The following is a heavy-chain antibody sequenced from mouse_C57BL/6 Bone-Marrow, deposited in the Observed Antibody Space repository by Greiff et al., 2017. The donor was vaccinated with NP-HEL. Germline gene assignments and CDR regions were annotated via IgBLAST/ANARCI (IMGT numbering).Heavy chain of an antibody. J-gene: IGHJ2*01. D-gene: IGHD2-5*01. CDR3: ARDAYYSNYGHYFDY. V-gene: IGHV1-12*01. CDR1: GYTFTSYN. Sequence: QVQLQQSGAELVRPGASVKMSCKASGYTFTSYNMHWVKQTPRQGLEWIGAIYPGNGDTSYNQKFKGKATLTVDKSSSTAYMQLSSLTSEDSAVYFCARDAYYSNYGHYFDYWGQGTTLTVSS. CDR2: IYPGNGDT.